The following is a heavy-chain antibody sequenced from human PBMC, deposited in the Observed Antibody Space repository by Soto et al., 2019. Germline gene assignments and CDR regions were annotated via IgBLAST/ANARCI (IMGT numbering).Heavy chain of an antibody. CDR1: GNTFPSYI. J-gene: IGHJ4*02. CDR3: ARGLGVAVNTPLGY. Sequence: ASVKVSCKTSGNTFPSYIMHWVRRAPGQRLEWMGWIFGGNGNTQYSQKFQGRFTMTRDTPASTVYMELSSLTSEDTAVYYCARGLGVAVNTPLGYWGQGTQVTVSS. D-gene: IGHD6-19*01. CDR2: IFGGNGNT. V-gene: IGHV1-3*01.